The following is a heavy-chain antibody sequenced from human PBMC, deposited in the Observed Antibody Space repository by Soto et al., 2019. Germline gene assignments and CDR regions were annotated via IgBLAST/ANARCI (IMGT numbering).Heavy chain of an antibody. V-gene: IGHV1-8*01. Sequence: QVQLVQSGAEVKKPGASVKVSCKASGYTFANSDINWERQAPGQGLEWMGWMNPDSGHAAYAQKFQGRVTLTTSTSTSTVYMEMRSLRSEDTAVYYCARRPHCSGGICYYGLDNWGQGTLVTVSS. CDR3: ARRPHCSGGICYYGLDN. CDR2: MNPDSGHA. CDR1: GYTFANSD. D-gene: IGHD2-15*01. J-gene: IGHJ4*02.